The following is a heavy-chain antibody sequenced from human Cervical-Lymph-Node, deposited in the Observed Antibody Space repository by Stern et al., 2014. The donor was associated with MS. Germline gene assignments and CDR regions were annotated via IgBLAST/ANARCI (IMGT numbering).Heavy chain of an antibody. CDR1: GFTFSSFA. J-gene: IGHJ1*01. CDR2: ISYDGSYK. D-gene: IGHD3-22*01. CDR3: ARDPITMKVVVKTPYFQR. Sequence: VQLLESGGGVVQPGRSLRLSCAASGFTFSSFAMHWVRQAPGKGLEWGALISYDGSYKYYADSVKGRFTISRDNSKNTLYLQMNSLRAEDTAVYYCARDPITMKVVVKTPYFQRWGQGTLVTVSS. V-gene: IGHV3-30*04.